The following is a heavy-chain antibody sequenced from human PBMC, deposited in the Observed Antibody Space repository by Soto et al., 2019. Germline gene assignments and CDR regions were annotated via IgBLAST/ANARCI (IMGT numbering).Heavy chain of an antibody. CDR2: IYPNGGTT. Sequence: GASVKVSCKTSGYTFTNNYMHWVRQAPGQGLEWMGMIYPNGGTTDYAQKFQGRVTMTSDTSTTTVYMELSSLTADDRAVYHCVRDNSGFDYWGQGTVVTVSS. D-gene: IGHD6-13*01. CDR1: GYTFTNNY. V-gene: IGHV1-46*03. CDR3: VRDNSGFDY. J-gene: IGHJ4*02.